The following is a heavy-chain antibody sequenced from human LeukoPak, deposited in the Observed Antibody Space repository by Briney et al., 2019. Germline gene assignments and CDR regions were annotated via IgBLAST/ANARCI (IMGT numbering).Heavy chain of an antibody. V-gene: IGHV3-21*01. CDR2: ISSSSSYI. D-gene: IGHD1-26*01. CDR1: GFTFSSYS. J-gene: IGHJ4*02. CDR3: ARGSGSYPIDFDY. Sequence: PGGSLRLSCAASGFTFSSYSMNWVRQAPGKGLEWVSSISSSSSYIYYADSVKGRFTISRDNAKNSLYLQMNSLRAEDTAVYYCARGSGSYPIDFDYWGQGTLVNVSS.